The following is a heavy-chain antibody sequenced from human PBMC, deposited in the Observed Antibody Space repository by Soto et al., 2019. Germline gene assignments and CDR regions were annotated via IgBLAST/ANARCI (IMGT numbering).Heavy chain of an antibody. V-gene: IGHV1-24*01. D-gene: IGHD3-9*01. CDR1: GYPLTELS. Sequence: XSVKVSCKVSGYPLTELSMHWVRQAPGKGLEWMGGFDPEDGETIYAQKFQGRVTMTEDTSTDTAYMELSSLRSEDTAVYYCATDGFGTLRYFDWLPDGWGQGTLVTVTS. CDR3: ATDGFGTLRYFDWLPDG. CDR2: FDPEDGET. J-gene: IGHJ4*02.